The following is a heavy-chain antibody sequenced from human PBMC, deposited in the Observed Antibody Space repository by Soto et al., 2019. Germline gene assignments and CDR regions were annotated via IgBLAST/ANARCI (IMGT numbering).Heavy chain of an antibody. CDR2: ISYDGSNK. CDR3: AKERGAFYI. J-gene: IGHJ3*02. Sequence: QVQLVESGGGVVQPGRSLRLSCAASGFTFSSYGMHWVRQAPGKGLEWVAVISYDGSNKYFVDSVKGRFTISRDNSKNTRYLQMNSLRAEDTAGYYCAKERGAFYIWGQGTMVTVSS. D-gene: IGHD3-10*01. CDR1: GFTFSSYG. V-gene: IGHV3-30*18.